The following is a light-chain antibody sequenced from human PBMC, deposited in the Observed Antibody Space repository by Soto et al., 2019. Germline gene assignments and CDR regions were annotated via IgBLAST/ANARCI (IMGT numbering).Light chain of an antibody. CDR1: QSVRSDY. J-gene: IGKJ5*01. Sequence: EIVLTQSPGTLSLSPGERATLSCRASQSVRSDYLAWYQQKPGQAPRLLIYGAFSRATDIPDRFSGSGSGTDFTLTINRLEPEDSAVYYCQQYGSLITFGQGTRLEIK. V-gene: IGKV3-20*01. CDR3: QQYGSLIT. CDR2: GAF.